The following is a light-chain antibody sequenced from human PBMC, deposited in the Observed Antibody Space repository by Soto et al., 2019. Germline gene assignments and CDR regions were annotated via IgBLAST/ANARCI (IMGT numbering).Light chain of an antibody. CDR3: PDRSHWPRRT. V-gene: IGKV3-11*01. CDR1: QSVPRH. J-gene: IGKJ2*02. CDR2: DIY. Sequence: EIVLTQSPATLSLSPGGIATPSCRASQSVPRHFAWYQQRPGQAPRLLIYDIYYRDTGIPARFSASGSGTEFPHTSSSLELEDSAVYYCPDRSHWPRRTFGKGTKQEIK.